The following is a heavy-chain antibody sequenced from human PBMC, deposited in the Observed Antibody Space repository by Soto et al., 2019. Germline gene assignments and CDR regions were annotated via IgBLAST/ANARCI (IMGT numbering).Heavy chain of an antibody. CDR1: GGPMSSYY. Sequence: QVQLQESGPGLVKPSETLSLTCTVSGGPMSSYYWSWIRQPPGKGLEWIASIYYTGTTKYNPSLAGRVTISIDTSKNHFSLRLSSLTAADSAVYYCARTLRLLDRGPRPNYFDYWGQGTLVTVSS. J-gene: IGHJ4*02. D-gene: IGHD3-3*01. V-gene: IGHV4-59*01. CDR3: ARTLRLLDRGPRPNYFDY. CDR2: IYYTGTT.